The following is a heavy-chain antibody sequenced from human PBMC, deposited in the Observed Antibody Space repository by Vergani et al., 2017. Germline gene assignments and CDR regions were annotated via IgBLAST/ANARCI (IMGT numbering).Heavy chain of an antibody. CDR1: GGSISSGGYS. V-gene: IGHV4-30-2*01. CDR2: IYHSGST. CDR3: ASQGDYYDSSGYFDY. J-gene: IGHJ4*02. Sequence: QLQLQESGSGLVKPSQTLSLTCAVSGGSISSGGYSWSWIRQPPGKGLEWIGYIYHSGSTYYNPSLKSRVTISVDRSKNQFSLKLSSVTAADTAVYYCASQGDYYDSSGYFDYWGQGTLVIVSS. D-gene: IGHD3-22*01.